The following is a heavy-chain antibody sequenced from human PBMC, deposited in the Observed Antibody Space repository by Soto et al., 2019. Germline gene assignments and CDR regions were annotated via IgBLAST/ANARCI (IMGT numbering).Heavy chain of an antibody. J-gene: IGHJ4*02. CDR1: GGSISSSSYY. V-gene: IGHV4-61*02. CDR3: ARDSLRYLNYFDY. CDR2: IYTSGST. Sequence: SETLSLTCTVSGGSISSSSYYWSWIRQPAGKGLEWIGRIYTSGSTNYNPSLKSRVTMSVDTSKNQFSLKLSSVTAADTAVYYCARDSLRYLNYFDYWGQGTLVTVSS. D-gene: IGHD3-9*01.